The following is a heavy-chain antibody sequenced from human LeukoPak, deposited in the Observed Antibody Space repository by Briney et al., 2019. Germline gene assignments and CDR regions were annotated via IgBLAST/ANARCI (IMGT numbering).Heavy chain of an antibody. CDR1: GFTFSSYS. J-gene: IGHJ4*02. V-gene: IGHV3-48*01. D-gene: IGHD3-10*01. CDR3: AKEPYDSGIPYFDY. Sequence: GGSLRLSCAASGFTFSSYSMNWVRQAPGKGLEWVSYISSSSSTIYYADSVKGRFTISRDNAKNSLYLQMNSLRAEDTAVYYCAKEPYDSGIPYFDYWGQGTLVTVSS. CDR2: ISSSSSTI.